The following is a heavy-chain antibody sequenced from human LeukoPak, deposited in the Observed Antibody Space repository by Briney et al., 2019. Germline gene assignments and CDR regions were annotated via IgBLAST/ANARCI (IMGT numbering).Heavy chain of an antibody. CDR1: GGSISSSDYY. CDR2: IYYSGST. CDR3: ARSGRGYTYGYGLHYYYYMDV. Sequence: SETLSLTCTVSGGSISSSDYYWGWIRQPPEKRLEWIGSIYYSGSTYYNPSLQSRVTISVDTSKTQFSLKLSSVTAADTAVYYCARSGRGYTYGYGLHYYYYMDVWGKGTTVTVSS. D-gene: IGHD5-18*01. V-gene: IGHV4-39*01. J-gene: IGHJ6*03.